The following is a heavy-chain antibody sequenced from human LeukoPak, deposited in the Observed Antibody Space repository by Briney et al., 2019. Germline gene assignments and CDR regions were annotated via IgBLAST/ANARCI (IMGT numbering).Heavy chain of an antibody. Sequence: SETLSLTCSVSGYSISSGYYWGWIRQPPGKGLEWIGSIYHSGDTSYNPSLKSRATTSVDTSKNQFSLILSSVTAADTAVYFCARSFSSSSPFEYWGQGSLVTVSS. CDR2: IYHSGDT. CDR3: ARSFSSSSPFEY. V-gene: IGHV4-38-2*02. CDR1: GYSISSGYY. J-gene: IGHJ4*02. D-gene: IGHD6-13*01.